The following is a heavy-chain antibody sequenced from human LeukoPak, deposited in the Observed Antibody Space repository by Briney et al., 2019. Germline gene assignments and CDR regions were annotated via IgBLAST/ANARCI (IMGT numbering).Heavy chain of an antibody. D-gene: IGHD5-12*01. Sequence: ASVKVSCKASGYTFTGYYMHWVRQAPGQGLEWMGLINPNSGCTNYAQKFQGRVTMTRDTSISSAYMELSRLRSDETAVYYCARDGLGYGDYWGQGTLVTVSS. J-gene: IGHJ4*02. CDR3: ARDGLGYGDY. CDR1: GYTFTGYY. V-gene: IGHV1-2*02. CDR2: INPNSGCT.